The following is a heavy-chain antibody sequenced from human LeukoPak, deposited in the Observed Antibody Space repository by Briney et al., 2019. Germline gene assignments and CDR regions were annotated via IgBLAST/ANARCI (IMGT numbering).Heavy chain of an antibody. CDR2: IYPGDSDT. V-gene: IGHV5-51*01. CDR3: ARLAPRMVGAWIDY. D-gene: IGHD1-26*01. CDR1: GYSFTNYW. J-gene: IGHJ4*02. Sequence: GESLKISCKGSGYSFTNYWIGWVRQMPGKGLEWMGTIYPGDSDTRYSPSFQGQVTISADKSITTAYLQWSSLKASDTAMYYCARLAPRMVGAWIDYWGQGTLVPVSS.